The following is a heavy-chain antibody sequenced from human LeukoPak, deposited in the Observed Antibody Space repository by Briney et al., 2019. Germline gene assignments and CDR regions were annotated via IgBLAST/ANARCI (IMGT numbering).Heavy chain of an antibody. V-gene: IGHV4-31*03. CDR1: GGSISSGGYY. J-gene: IGHJ4*02. D-gene: IGHD6-6*01. CDR3: ARRGPRAARYNFDY. Sequence: SETPSLTCTVSGGSISSGGYYWSWIRQHPGKGLEWIGYIYYSGSTYYNPSLKSRVTISVDTSKTQFSLKLSSVTAADTAVYYCARRGPRAARYNFDYWGRGTLVTVSS. CDR2: IYYSGST.